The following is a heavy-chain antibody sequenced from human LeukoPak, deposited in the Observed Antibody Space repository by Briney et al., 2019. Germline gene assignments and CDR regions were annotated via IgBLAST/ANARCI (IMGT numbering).Heavy chain of an antibody. CDR3: AREGRHYYDSSGLDAFDI. D-gene: IGHD3-22*01. CDR2: INPSGGST. J-gene: IGHJ3*02. V-gene: IGHV1-46*01. Sequence: GASVKVSCKASGYTFTSYYMHWVRQAPGQGLEWMGIINPSGGSTSYAQKFQGRVTMTRDTSTSTVYMELSRLRSDDTAVYYCAREGRHYYDSSGLDAFDIWGQGTMVTVSS. CDR1: GYTFTSYY.